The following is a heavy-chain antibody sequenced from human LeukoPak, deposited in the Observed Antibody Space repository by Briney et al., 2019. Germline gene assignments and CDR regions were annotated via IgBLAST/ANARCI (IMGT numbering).Heavy chain of an antibody. Sequence: GGSLRLSCAASGFTFRNYAMTWVRQAPGKGLXXXXXXXGNGDTTYYADSLKGRFTISRDNSRNTLYLQMNSLRAEDTAVYHCARNAADCTTSACYDSWGQGTLVTVSS. CDR1: GFTFRNYA. V-gene: IGHV3-23*01. CDR2: XXGNGDTT. CDR3: ARNAADCTTSACYDS. J-gene: IGHJ4*02. D-gene: IGHD2-8*01.